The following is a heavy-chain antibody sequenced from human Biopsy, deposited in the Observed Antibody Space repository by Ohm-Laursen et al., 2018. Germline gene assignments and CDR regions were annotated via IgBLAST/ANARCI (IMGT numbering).Heavy chain of an antibody. CDR2: LFTSGTT. V-gene: IGHV4-4*07. CDR3: VRGGSGSFPFDY. D-gene: IGHD3-10*01. CDR1: GGSINSYY. Sequence: SETLSLTCTVSGGSINSYYWSWMRQPAGKGLEWIGRLFTSGTTNYSPSLNNRVTMSVDTSKIQFSLRLTSVTDADAAVYYCVRGGSGSFPFDYWGPGTLVTVSS. J-gene: IGHJ4*02.